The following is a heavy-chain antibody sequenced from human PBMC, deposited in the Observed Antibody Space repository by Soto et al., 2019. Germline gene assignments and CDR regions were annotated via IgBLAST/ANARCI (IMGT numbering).Heavy chain of an antibody. CDR3: ARDTFGGVMDYYYYMDV. V-gene: IGHV1-69*08. D-gene: IGHD3-3*01. CDR1: GGTFSNYT. CDR2: IIPIIGIV. Sequence: QVQLVQSGAEVKMPGSSVRVSCKDSGGTFSNYTLSWVRQAPGQGLEWMGRIIPIIGIVNYAQKFQGRVTITADKSTSTSYLELSSLRSEDTAIYYGARDTFGGVMDYYYYMDVWGKGTTVTVSS. J-gene: IGHJ6*03.